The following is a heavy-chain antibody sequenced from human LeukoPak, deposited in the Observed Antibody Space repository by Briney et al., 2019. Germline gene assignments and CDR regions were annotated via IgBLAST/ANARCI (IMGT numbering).Heavy chain of an antibody. D-gene: IGHD3-22*01. CDR3: ARDLNDYYDSSGYYQGYHDY. CDR1: GFIFSSYW. V-gene: IGHV3-74*01. J-gene: IGHJ4*02. CDR2: INSDGSST. Sequence: GGSLRLSCAASGFIFSSYWMHWVRQAPGKGLVWVSRINSDGSSTSYADSVKGRFTISRDNAKNTLYLQMNSLRAEDTAVYYCARDLNDYYDSSGYYQGYHDYWGQGTLVTVSS.